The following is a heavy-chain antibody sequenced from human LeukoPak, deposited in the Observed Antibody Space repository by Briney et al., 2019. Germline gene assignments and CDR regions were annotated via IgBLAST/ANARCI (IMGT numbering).Heavy chain of an antibody. Sequence: SETLSLTCAVYGGPFSGYYWSWIRQPPGEGLEWIGEINHSGSTNYNLSLKSRVTISVDTSKNQFSLKLSSVTAADTAVYYCARGLSGWSDCSFDYWGQGTLVTVSS. CDR3: ARGLSGWSDCSFDY. J-gene: IGHJ4*02. D-gene: IGHD6-19*01. CDR2: INHSGST. V-gene: IGHV4-34*01. CDR1: GGPFSGYY.